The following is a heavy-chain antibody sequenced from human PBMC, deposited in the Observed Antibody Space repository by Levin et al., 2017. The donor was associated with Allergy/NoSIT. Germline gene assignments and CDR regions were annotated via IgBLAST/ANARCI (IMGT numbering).Heavy chain of an antibody. J-gene: IGHJ4*02. V-gene: IGHV3-23*01. D-gene: IGHD1-7*01. CDR3: ANPPFITGTTRGVYYFDY. CDR1: GFTFSSYA. Sequence: SCAASGFTFSSYAMSWVRQAPGKGLEWVSAISGSGGGTYYADSVKGRFTISRDNSKNTLYLQMDSLRAEDTAVYYCANPPFITGTTRGVYYFDYWGQGTLVTVSS. CDR2: ISGSGGGT.